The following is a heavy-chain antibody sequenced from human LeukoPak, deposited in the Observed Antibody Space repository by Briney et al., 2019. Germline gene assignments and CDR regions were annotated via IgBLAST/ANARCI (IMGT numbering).Heavy chain of an antibody. V-gene: IGHV3-21*04. CDR2: ISSSSSYI. CDR3: AKMTRSSGSYSFDY. CDR1: GFTFSSYS. J-gene: IGHJ4*02. Sequence: GGSLRLSCAASGFTFSSYSMNWVRQAPGKGLEWVSSISSSSSYIYYADSVKGRFTISRDNSKNTLYLQMNSLRAEDTAVYYCAKMTRSSGSYSFDYWGQGTLVTVSS. D-gene: IGHD1-26*01.